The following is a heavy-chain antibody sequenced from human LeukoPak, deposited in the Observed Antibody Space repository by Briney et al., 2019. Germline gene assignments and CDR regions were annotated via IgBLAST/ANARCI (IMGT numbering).Heavy chain of an antibody. V-gene: IGHV3-23*01. J-gene: IGHJ4*02. Sequence: GGSLRLSCAASGFTFSSYAMSWDRQAPGKGLEWVSAISGSGGSTYYADSVKGRFTISRDNSKNTLYLQMNSLRAEDTAVYYCAKDRGYCSGGSCYYDYWGQGTLVTVSS. D-gene: IGHD2-15*01. CDR2: ISGSGGST. CDR1: GFTFSSYA. CDR3: AKDRGYCSGGSCYYDY.